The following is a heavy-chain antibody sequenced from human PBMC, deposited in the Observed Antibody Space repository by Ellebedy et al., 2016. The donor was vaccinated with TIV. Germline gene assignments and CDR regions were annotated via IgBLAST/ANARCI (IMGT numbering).Heavy chain of an antibody. V-gene: IGHV4-39*01. CDR1: GGSISSSSDY. CDR2: INYSGST. CDR3: ARLFMFAGPDFDY. J-gene: IGHJ4*02. D-gene: IGHD3-10*02. Sequence: SETLSLTXSVSGGSISSSSDYWGWIRQPPGKGLEWIANINYSGSTYYNPSLKSRFTISVDTPRSQFSLKVTSLTAADTAVYYCARLFMFAGPDFDYWGQGTLVTVSS.